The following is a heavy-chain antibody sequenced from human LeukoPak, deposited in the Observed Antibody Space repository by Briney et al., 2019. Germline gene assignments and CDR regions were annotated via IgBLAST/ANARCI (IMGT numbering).Heavy chain of an antibody. V-gene: IGHV3-23*01. CDR2: ISGSGGST. CDR3: AKSLNPGSCYVSNYYYYGMDV. D-gene: IGHD1-26*01. Sequence: PGGSLRLSCAASGFTFSSYAMSWVRQAPGKGLEWVSAISGSGGSTYYADSVKGRFTISRDNSKNTLYLQMNSLRAEDTAVYYCAKSLNPGSCYVSNYYYYGMDVWGQGTTVTVSS. J-gene: IGHJ6*02. CDR1: GFTFSSYA.